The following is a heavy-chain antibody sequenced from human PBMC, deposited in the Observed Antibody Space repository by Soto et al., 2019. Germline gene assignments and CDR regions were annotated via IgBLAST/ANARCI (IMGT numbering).Heavy chain of an antibody. CDR2: INPNSGKI. J-gene: IGHJ4*02. CDR3: ARGRASGSYYLLDY. CDR1: GNTFTSYD. D-gene: IGHD3-10*01. Sequence: ASVKVSCKASGNTFTSYDINWVRQATGHGIEWMGWINPNSGKIGYAQKFQGRVTMTRDTAIRTAYMEVSRLRSDDTAVYYCARGRASGSYYLLDYWGQGTLVTVPQ. V-gene: IGHV1-8*01.